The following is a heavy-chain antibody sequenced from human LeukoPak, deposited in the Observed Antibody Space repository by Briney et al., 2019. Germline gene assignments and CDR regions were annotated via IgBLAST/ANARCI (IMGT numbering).Heavy chain of an antibody. Sequence: PGGSLRLSCASSGFTFSSYSMNWVGQAPGKGLECVSYISSSSSTIYYPGSVTGRFTISRYNAKNSLYLQMNSVRAEDTAVYYCARGGAGQDYMDVWGKGTTVTISS. D-gene: IGHD1-26*01. CDR1: GFTFSSYS. CDR3: ARGGAGQDYMDV. CDR2: ISSSSSTI. V-gene: IGHV3-48*01. J-gene: IGHJ6*03.